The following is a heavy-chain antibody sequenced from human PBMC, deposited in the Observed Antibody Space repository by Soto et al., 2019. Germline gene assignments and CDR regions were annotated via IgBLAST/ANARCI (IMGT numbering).Heavy chain of an antibody. CDR1: GGAFSDYA. V-gene: IGHV1-69*12. Sequence: QVQLVQSGAEVKKPGSSVKVSCKASGGAFSDYAFSWVRQAPGQGLEWLGGIMPIFRAPDYAQKFQGRVMITADEFTRTAYMGMNSLRSEDTAVYYCASWLKGPDIGNYYYGMDVWGQGTTVTVS. D-gene: IGHD2-15*01. CDR3: ASWLKGPDIGNYYYGMDV. CDR2: IMPIFRAP. J-gene: IGHJ6*02.